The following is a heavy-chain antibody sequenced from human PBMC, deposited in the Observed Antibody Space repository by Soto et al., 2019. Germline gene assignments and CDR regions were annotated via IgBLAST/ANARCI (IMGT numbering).Heavy chain of an antibody. CDR3: ARDHSHCSRATCYWGVVSLDH. D-gene: IGHD2-15*01. CDR2: IRYKGGATT. J-gene: IGHJ1*01. Sequence: EVQLVESGGGLVQPGGSLRLSCAASGFTFSDYSMNWVRQAPGKGLEWVSRIRYKGGATTYYADSVKGRFTISRDKAKNSLYLHTNSLRAEDTAVYHCARDHSHCSRATCYWGVVSLDHWGQGTLAPVSP. CDR1: GFTFSDYS. V-gene: IGHV3-48*01.